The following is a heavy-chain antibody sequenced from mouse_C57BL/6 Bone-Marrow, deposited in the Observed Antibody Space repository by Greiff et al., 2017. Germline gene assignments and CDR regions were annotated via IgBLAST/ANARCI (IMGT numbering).Heavy chain of an antibody. J-gene: IGHJ2*01. CDR1: GYSITSGYY. CDR2: ISYDGSN. CDR3: ARDLYCYSPDY. D-gene: IGHD2-1*01. Sequence: DVQLQESGPGLVKPSQSLSLTCSVTGYSITSGYYWNWIRQFPGNKLEWMGYISYDGSNNYNTSLKNRISITRDTSKTQFFLKLNSVTTEDTATYYCARDLYCYSPDYWGQGTTLTVSS. V-gene: IGHV3-6*01.